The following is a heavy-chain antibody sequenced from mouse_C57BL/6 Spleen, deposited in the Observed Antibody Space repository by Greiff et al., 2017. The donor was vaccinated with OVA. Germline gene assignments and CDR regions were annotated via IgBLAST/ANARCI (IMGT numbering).Heavy chain of an antibody. Sequence: EVKLVESGGGLVKPGGSLKLSCAASGFTFSDYGMHWVRQAPEKGLESVAYISSGSSTIYYADTVKGRFTISRDNAKNTLFLQMTSLRSEDTAMYYCAKKSYYSNYEGFDYWGQGTTLTVSS. CDR2: ISSGSSTI. J-gene: IGHJ2*01. D-gene: IGHD2-5*01. V-gene: IGHV5-17*01. CDR1: GFTFSDYG. CDR3: AKKSYYSNYEGFDY.